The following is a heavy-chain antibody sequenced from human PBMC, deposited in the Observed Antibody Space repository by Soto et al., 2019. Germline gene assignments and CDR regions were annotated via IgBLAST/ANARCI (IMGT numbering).Heavy chain of an antibody. CDR3: AKAPNGDYIGAFDD. V-gene: IGHV3-23*01. D-gene: IGHD4-17*01. Sequence: EVQLLESGGDLVQPGGSLRLSCAASGFAFSNYAVTWVRQAQGKGLEWVSSISGSRNIIYYADSVKGRFIISRDNSKNTLYLQMNSLRAEDTAVYYCAKAPNGDYIGAFDDWGQGTLVTVSS. CDR2: ISGSRNII. J-gene: IGHJ4*02. CDR1: GFAFSNYA.